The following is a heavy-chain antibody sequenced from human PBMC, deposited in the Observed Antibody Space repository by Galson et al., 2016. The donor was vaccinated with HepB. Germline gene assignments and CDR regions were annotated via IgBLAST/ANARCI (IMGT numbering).Heavy chain of an antibody. CDR2: IYYNSDRI. CDR3: VRDMAPGGAGV. J-gene: IGHJ6*02. V-gene: IGHV3-9*01. Sequence: SLRLSCAASGFTFRNHWMHWVRQTPGKGLEWVSGIYYNSDRIGYADSVRGRFTISRDNARNSLYLQMNSLEPEDSALYYCVRDMAPGGAGVWGQGTTVTVSS. D-gene: IGHD3-16*01. CDR1: GFTFRNHW.